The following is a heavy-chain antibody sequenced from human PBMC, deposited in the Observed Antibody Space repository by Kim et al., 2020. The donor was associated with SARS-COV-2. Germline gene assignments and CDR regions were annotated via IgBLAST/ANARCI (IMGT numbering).Heavy chain of an antibody. D-gene: IGHD3-10*01. V-gene: IGHV3-23*01. J-gene: IGHJ4*02. CDR3: AKDRGVTMVRGVITYYFDY. Sequence: KGRFTLSRENSKNTLYMEMNSLRAEDTAVYYCAKDRGVTMVRGVITYYFDYWGQGTLVTVSS.